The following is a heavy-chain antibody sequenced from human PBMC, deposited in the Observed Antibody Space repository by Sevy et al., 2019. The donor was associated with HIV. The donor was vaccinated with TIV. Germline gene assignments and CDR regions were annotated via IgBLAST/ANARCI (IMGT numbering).Heavy chain of an antibody. V-gene: IGHV4-61*02. CDR3: AREFVAVGATTTPWFDP. Sequence: SETLSLTCTVSGGSISSGSYYWSWIRQPAGKGLEWIGRIYTSGSTNYNPSLKSRVTISVDTSKNQFSLKLSSVTAADTAVYYCAREFVAVGATTTPWFDPWGQGTLVTVSS. D-gene: IGHD1-26*01. J-gene: IGHJ5*02. CDR2: IYTSGST. CDR1: GGSISSGSYY.